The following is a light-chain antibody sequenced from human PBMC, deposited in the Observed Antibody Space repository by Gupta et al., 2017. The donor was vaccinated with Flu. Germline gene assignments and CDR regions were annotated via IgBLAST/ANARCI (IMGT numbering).Light chain of an antibody. J-gene: IGLJ1*01. CDR3: VLYRGGGIYV. CDR2: RTN. CDR1: SGSVGTSYY. V-gene: IGLV8-61*01. Sequence: TVTITGGVSSGSVGTSYYPSWYQQTPGQAQRMLIYRTNNRSAGVPDRFSGSIRGNTAALTITGAKEDEESDYYCVLYRGGGIYVFGTGTKVTVL.